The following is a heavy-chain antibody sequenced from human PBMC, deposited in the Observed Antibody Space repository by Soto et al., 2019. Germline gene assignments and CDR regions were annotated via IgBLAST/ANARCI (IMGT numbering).Heavy chain of an antibody. V-gene: IGHV3-72*01. CDR3: GMLGGLSGGSSGMDV. CDR2: ISRKANSYTT. CDR1: GLIFSDDH. Sequence: EVQLVESGGGLVQPGGSLRLSCAASGLIFSDDHMDWVRQAPGKWLEWVGRISRKANSYTTAYAASVIGSITISRDDSKHSLDLQVKRLTSADTAVYYCGMLGGLSGGSSGMDVWDQGTTVTVSS. J-gene: IGHJ6*02. D-gene: IGHD5-12*01.